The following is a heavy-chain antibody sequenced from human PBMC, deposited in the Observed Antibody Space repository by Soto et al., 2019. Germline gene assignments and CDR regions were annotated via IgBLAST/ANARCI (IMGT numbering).Heavy chain of an antibody. J-gene: IGHJ4*02. Sequence: PGGSLRLSCAASGFTLSDYYMSWIRQAPGKGLEWVSYISSSGSTIYYADSVKGRFTISRDNAKNSLYLQMNSLRAEDTAVYYXXXXXXXXXXFDYWGQGTLVTVSS. V-gene: IGHV3-11*01. CDR1: GFTLSDYY. CDR2: ISSSGSTI. CDR3: XXXXXXXXXFDY.